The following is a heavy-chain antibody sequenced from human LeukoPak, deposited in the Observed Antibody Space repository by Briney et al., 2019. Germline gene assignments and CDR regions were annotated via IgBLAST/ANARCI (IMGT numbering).Heavy chain of an antibody. V-gene: IGHV5-51*01. D-gene: IGHD6-13*01. Sequence: GESLKISCKGPGCSFSNYWIGWVRQMPGKGLEWTGIIFPGVSDTRYSPSFQGQVTISADKSISTAYLQWSSLKASDTAIYYCARTSSSSWLHYFDYWGQGTLVTASS. CDR3: ARTSSSSWLHYFDY. J-gene: IGHJ4*02. CDR2: IFPGVSDT. CDR1: GCSFSNYW.